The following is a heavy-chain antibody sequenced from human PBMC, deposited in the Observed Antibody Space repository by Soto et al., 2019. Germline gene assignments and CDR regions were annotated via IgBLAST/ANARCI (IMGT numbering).Heavy chain of an antibody. V-gene: IGHV3-9*01. CDR1: GFVFNEFG. D-gene: IGHD3-16*02. J-gene: IGHJ4*02. CDR2: VSWNSARI. Sequence: GGSLRLSCAASGFVFNEFGIHWVRQAPGKGLEWVSGVSWNSARISYVDSVKGRFTISRDNAKKSLFLQMNSLRTQDTALYYCAKGMISFGGVIDPFDSWGQGTRVTVP. CDR3: AKGMISFGGVIDPFDS.